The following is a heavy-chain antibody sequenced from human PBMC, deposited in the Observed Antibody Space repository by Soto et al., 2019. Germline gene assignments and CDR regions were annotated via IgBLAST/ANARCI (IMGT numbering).Heavy chain of an antibody. Sequence: ASVKVSCKASGYNFTSLYAHWVRQAPGQGLEWMGIINPRNGKTTYAQKFQGRVTLTRDTSTTTMYMELNTLSTDDTAVYYCARDKGYFYNWGQGTLVTVSS. CDR2: INPRNGKT. J-gene: IGHJ4*02. V-gene: IGHV1-46*01. CDR1: GYNFTSLY. CDR3: ARDKGYFYN.